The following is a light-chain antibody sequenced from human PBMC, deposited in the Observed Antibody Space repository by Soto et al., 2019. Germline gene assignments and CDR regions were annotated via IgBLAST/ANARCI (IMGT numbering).Light chain of an antibody. CDR3: QQYNTWPQT. V-gene: IGKV3-15*01. CDR2: GAS. CDR1: QSVSSN. Sequence: EIVMTQSPATLSVSPGERATLSCRASQSVSSNLAWYQQKPGQAPRLLIYGASTRATGIPARFSGSGSGTQFPLTISSLQSEDLAVYYCQQYNTWPQTFGQGTKVEIK. J-gene: IGKJ1*01.